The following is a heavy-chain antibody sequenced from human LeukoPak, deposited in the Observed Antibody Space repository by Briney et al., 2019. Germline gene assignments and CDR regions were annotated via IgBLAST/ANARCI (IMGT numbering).Heavy chain of an antibody. J-gene: IGHJ4*02. D-gene: IGHD3-3*01. CDR1: GGSISSGSYY. V-gene: IGHV4-61*02. Sequence: SQTLSLTCTVSGGSISSGSYYWSWIRQPAGKGLEWIGRIYTSGSTNYNPSLKSRVTISVDTSKNQFSLKLSSVTAADTAVCYCARVKAGRGVVFDYWGQGTLVTVSS. CDR3: ARVKAGRGVVFDY. CDR2: IYTSGST.